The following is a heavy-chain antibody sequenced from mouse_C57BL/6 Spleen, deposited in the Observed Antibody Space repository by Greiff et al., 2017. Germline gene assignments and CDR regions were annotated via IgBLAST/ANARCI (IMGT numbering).Heavy chain of an antibody. CDR1: GFTFSDYG. V-gene: IGHV5-17*01. J-gene: IGHJ2*01. CDR2: ISGGSSTI. Sequence: EVQLVESGGGLVKPGGSLKLSCAASGFTFSDYGMHWVRQAPEMGLEWVAYISGGSSTIYYADTVKGRFTISRDNAKNTLFLQMTSLRSEDTAMYYCARRRRNYGYYFDYWGQGTTLTVSS. CDR3: ARRRRNYGYYFDY. D-gene: IGHD1-2*01.